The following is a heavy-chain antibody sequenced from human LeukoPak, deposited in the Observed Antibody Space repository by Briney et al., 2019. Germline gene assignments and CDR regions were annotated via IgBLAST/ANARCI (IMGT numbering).Heavy chain of an antibody. J-gene: IGHJ3*02. Sequence: PGGSLKLSCAASGFTFSSYSMNWVRQAPGKGPVWVSRINSDGSSTIYADSVKGRFTISRDNAKNTLYLQMNSLRAEDTALYYCVRDDSRPGEAFDIWGQGTMVTVSS. CDR2: INSDGSST. V-gene: IGHV3-74*01. CDR1: GFTFSSYS. CDR3: VRDDSRPGEAFDI. D-gene: IGHD3-10*01.